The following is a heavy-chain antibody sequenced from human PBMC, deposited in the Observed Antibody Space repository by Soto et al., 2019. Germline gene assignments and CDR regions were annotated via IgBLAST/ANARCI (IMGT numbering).Heavy chain of an antibody. J-gene: IGHJ4*02. V-gene: IGHV4-39*01. CDR3: ASLSPPLGNNYDYVWGSYRPPGDY. CDR1: GGSISSSSYY. CDR2: IYYSGST. D-gene: IGHD3-16*02. Sequence: SETLSLTCTVSGGSISSSSYYWGWIRQPPGKGLEWIGSIYYSGSTYYNPSLKSRVTISVATSKNQFSLKLSSVPAADTAVYYCASLSPPLGNNYDYVWGSYRPPGDYWGQGTLVTVSS.